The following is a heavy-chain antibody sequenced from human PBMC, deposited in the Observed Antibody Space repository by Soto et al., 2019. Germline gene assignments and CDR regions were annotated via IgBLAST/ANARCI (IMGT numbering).Heavy chain of an antibody. D-gene: IGHD6-19*01. CDR2: LSRDGSSA. CDR3: ARGHTGWYGFDY. Sequence: EVQLVESGGVLVQPGGSLRLSCAASGFSFSTNWMHWVRQAPGKGLVWVSRLSRDGSSANYADSVKGRFTISRDNAKNPLYLQMNSLTAEDTAIYYCARGHTGWYGFDYWGQGTLVTVSS. V-gene: IGHV3-74*01. CDR1: GFSFSTNW. J-gene: IGHJ4*02.